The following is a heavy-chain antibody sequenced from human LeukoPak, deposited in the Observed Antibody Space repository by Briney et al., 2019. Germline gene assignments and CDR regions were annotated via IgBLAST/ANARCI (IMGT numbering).Heavy chain of an antibody. D-gene: IGHD3-9*01. Sequence: AGSLRLSCAASGFTFSSYAMSWVRQAPGKGRKWVSATSGSGGSTDFADSVKGRFTMSRDNSTTRVFLQMNSLRAEDMAVYYCAQLRAGYYPPVVFAYWGQGTLVTVSS. CDR2: TSGSGGST. CDR3: AQLRAGYYPPVVFAY. V-gene: IGHV3-23*01. CDR1: GFTFSSYA. J-gene: IGHJ4*02.